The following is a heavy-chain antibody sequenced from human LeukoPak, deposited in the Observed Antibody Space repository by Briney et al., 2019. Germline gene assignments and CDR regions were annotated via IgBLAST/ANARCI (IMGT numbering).Heavy chain of an antibody. D-gene: IGHD1-26*01. CDR1: GFTFDDYA. V-gene: IGHV3-9*01. CDR2: ISWNSGSI. Sequence: GGSLRLSCAASGFTFDDYAMPWVRQAPGKGLEWVSGISWNSGSIGYADSVKGRFTISRDNAKNSLYLQMNSLRAEDTALYYCAKGQSSVGATIDWFDPWGQGTLVTVSS. J-gene: IGHJ5*02. CDR3: AKGQSSVGATIDWFDP.